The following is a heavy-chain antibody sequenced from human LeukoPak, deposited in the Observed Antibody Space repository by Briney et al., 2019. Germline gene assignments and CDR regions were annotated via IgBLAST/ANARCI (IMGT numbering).Heavy chain of an antibody. CDR1: GYTFTSYY. CDR2: INPSGGST. Sequence: GASVKVSCKASGYTFTSYYMHWVRQAPGQGLEWMGIINPSGGSTSYAQKFQGRVTMTRDTSTSTVYMELSSLRSEDTAVYYCARSGIDYDILTGPSDYWGQGTLSPSPQ. CDR3: ARSGIDYDILTGPSDY. V-gene: IGHV1-46*01. J-gene: IGHJ4*02. D-gene: IGHD3-9*01.